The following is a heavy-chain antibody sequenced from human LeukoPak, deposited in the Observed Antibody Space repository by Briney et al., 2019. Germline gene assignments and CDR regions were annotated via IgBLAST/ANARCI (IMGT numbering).Heavy chain of an antibody. CDR3: ARGVEPLAANTLAY. CDR2: LYSDGNT. Sequence: GGSLRLSCAASGFTLITNEMTSVRQAPRKRLKGGSVLYSDGNTKYADSVQGRFTISRDNSKNPLYLEMNSLSLGDTAVYYCARGVEPLAANTLAYWGQGTLVTVSS. V-gene: IGHV3-53*01. CDR1: GFTLITNE. J-gene: IGHJ4*02. D-gene: IGHD1-14*01.